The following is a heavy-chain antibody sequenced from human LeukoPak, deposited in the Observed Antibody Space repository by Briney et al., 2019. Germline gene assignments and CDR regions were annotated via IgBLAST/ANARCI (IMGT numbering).Heavy chain of an antibody. V-gene: IGHV3-74*01. CDR2: IYSDGSST. Sequence: GGSLRLSCAASGFTFRNYWMNWVRQAPGKGLVGVSRIYSDGSSTTYADSGKGRLSIPRDNAKNTLYLQMNSLRGEDAAVYYCAREREPTAGTDYFDYWGQGTLVTVSS. D-gene: IGHD1-26*01. CDR1: GFTFRNYW. J-gene: IGHJ4*02. CDR3: AREREPTAGTDYFDY.